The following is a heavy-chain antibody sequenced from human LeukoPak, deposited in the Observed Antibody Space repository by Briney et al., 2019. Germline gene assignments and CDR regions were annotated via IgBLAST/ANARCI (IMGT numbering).Heavy chain of an antibody. CDR2: FDPEDGET. CDR3: TTDVGATTGVY. D-gene: IGHD1-26*01. J-gene: IGHJ4*02. Sequence: ASVKVSCKVSGYTLTELSMHWVRQAPGKGLEWMGGFDPEDGETIFAQKFQGRVTMPEDTSTDTAYMELSSLRSEGTAVYYCTTDVGATTGVYWGQGTLVTVSS. CDR1: GYTLTELS. V-gene: IGHV1-24*01.